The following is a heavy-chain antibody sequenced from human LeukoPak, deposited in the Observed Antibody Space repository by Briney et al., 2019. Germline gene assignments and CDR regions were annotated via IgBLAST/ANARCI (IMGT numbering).Heavy chain of an antibody. J-gene: IGHJ4*02. V-gene: IGHV3-23*01. D-gene: IGHD3-22*01. CDR3: AIMHRHYGGSGYWVH. Sequence: GGSLSLSCAASGFTFSSYAMSWVRQAPGKGLEGVSGTSTSGDTTSYADSVRGRFTISRDNPRNMLYMQMSSLTDEDTAVYHCAIMHRHYGGSGYWVHWGQGALVTVSS. CDR2: TSTSGDTT. CDR1: GFTFSSYA.